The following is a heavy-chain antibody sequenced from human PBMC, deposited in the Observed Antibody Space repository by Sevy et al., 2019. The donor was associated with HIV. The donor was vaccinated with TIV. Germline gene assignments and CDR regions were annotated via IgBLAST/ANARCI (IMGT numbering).Heavy chain of an antibody. CDR1: GYTFTRYE. V-gene: IGHV1-46*01. J-gene: IGHJ4*02. D-gene: IGHD2-21*02. CDR3: ARATSCGGDCYYFDS. Sequence: ASVKVSCQASGYTFTRYEIHWVRRAPGQGLEWMGIINPNGGSTGYAQNFQGRVTMTRDTSTSTVYMELSSLRSDDTAVYYCARATSCGGDCYYFDSWGQGTLVTVSS. CDR2: INPNGGST.